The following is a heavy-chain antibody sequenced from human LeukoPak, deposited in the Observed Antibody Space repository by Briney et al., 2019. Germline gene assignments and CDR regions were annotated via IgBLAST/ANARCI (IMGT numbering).Heavy chain of an antibody. CDR2: ISGSGGST. V-gene: IGHV3-23*01. Sequence: GGSLRLSCAASGFTFSNYAMSWVRQAPGKGLEWVSAISGSGGSTHYADSVKGRFTISRDSSKNTLYLQMNSLRAEDTAVYYCAKDSSGWMRGAFDIWGQGTMVTVSS. D-gene: IGHD6-19*01. J-gene: IGHJ3*02. CDR3: AKDSSGWMRGAFDI. CDR1: GFTFSNYA.